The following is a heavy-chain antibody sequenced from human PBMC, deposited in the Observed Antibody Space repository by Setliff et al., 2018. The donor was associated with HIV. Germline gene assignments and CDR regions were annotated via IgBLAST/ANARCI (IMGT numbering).Heavy chain of an antibody. CDR3: AKDKGSSGWSA. CDR2: TSDSGGGT. D-gene: IGHD6-19*01. J-gene: IGHJ5*02. Sequence: SCAASGFAFSTYAMSWVRQAPGKGLEWVSATSDSGGGTYYADSVKGRFTVSRDNSKYTLYLQMNSLRVEDTAVYYCAKDKGSSGWSAWGQGTLVTVSS. CDR1: GFAFSTYA. V-gene: IGHV3-23*01.